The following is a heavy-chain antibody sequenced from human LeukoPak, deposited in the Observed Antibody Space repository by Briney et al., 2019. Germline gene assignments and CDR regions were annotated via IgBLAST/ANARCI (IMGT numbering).Heavy chain of an antibody. CDR1: GDSICSYY. CDR3: ATSYYDYDRWDY. J-gene: IGHJ4*02. V-gene: IGHV4-59*01. CDR2: VYYSGSA. Sequence: PSETLSLTCTVSGDSICSYYWRWIRQPPGKGLEWIGYVYYSGSANYNPSLKSRVTIFVDTSKSQFSLVVRSVTAADTAVYYCATSYYDYDRWDYWGQGALVTVSS. D-gene: IGHD3-16*01.